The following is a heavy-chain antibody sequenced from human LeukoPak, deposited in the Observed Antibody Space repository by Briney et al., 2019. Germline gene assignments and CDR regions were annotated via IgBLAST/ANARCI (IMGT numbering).Heavy chain of an antibody. CDR2: IKQDGSEK. CDR1: GFTFSSYW. CDR3: ARETGYFDWLLSTHLDY. D-gene: IGHD3-9*01. V-gene: IGHV3-7*01. J-gene: IGHJ4*02. Sequence: GGSLRLSCAASGFTFSSYWMSWVRQAPGKGLEWVANIKQDGSEKYYADSVKGRFTISRDNAKNSLYLQMNSLRAEDTAVYYCARETGYFDWLLSTHLDYWGQGTLVTVSS.